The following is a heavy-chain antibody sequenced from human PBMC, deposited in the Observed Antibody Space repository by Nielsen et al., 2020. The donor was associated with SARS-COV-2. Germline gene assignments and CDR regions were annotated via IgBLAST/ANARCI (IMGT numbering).Heavy chain of an antibody. CDR3: ARDSAVVAATPGMDV. CDR2: ISYDGSNK. Sequence: GGSLRLSCAASGFTFSNYAMHWVRQAPGKGLEWVAVISYDGSNKYYADSVKGRFTISRDNSKNTLYLQMNSLRAGDTAVYYCARDSAVVAATPGMDVWGQGTTVTVSS. D-gene: IGHD2-15*01. V-gene: IGHV3-30-3*01. J-gene: IGHJ6*02. CDR1: GFTFSNYA.